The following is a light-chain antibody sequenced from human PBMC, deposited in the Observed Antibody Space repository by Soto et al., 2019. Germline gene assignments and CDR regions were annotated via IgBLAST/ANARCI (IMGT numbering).Light chain of an antibody. Sequence: QPVLTQSPSASASLGASVKLTCTLSSGHSNYAIAWHQQQPEKGPRYLMKVNSGGSHIKGDGIPDRFSGSSSGAERYLFIDILQSEDEAYYYCHTWGTGSAFVVFGGGTQLTVL. CDR1: SGHSNYA. CDR3: HTWGTGSAFVV. J-gene: IGLJ7*01. V-gene: IGLV4-69*01. CDR2: VNSGGSH.